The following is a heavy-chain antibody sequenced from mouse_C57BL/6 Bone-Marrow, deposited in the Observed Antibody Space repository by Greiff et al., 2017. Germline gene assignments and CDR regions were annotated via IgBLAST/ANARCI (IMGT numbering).Heavy chain of an antibody. J-gene: IGHJ3*01. CDR1: GFNIKDDY. V-gene: IGHV14-4*01. CDR3: TTFICCGSSFFAY. D-gene: IGHD1-1*01. Sequence: VQLQQSGAELVRPGASVKLSCTASGFNIKDDYMHWVKQRPEQGLEWIGWIDPENGDTEYASKFQGKATITADTSSNTAYLQLSSLTSEDTAVYYCTTFICCGSSFFAYWGQGTLVTVSA. CDR2: IDPENGDT.